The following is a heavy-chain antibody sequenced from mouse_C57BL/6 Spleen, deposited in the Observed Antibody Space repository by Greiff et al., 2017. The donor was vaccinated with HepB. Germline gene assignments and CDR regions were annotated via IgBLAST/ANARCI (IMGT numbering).Heavy chain of an antibody. CDR1: GYSITSGYY. CDR3: ARDGRFV. J-gene: IGHJ1*03. CDR2: ISYDGSN. Sequence: DVKLQESGPGLVKPSQSLSLTCSVTGYSITSGYYWNWIRQFPGNKLEWMGYISYDGSNNYNPSLKNRISITRDTSKNQFFLKLNSVTTEDTATYYCARDGRFVWGTGTTVTVSS. V-gene: IGHV3-6*01. D-gene: IGHD4-1*01.